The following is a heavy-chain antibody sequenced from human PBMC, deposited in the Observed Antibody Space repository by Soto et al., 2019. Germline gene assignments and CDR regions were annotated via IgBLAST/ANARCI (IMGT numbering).Heavy chain of an antibody. V-gene: IGHV3-23*01. CDR3: AKGEKARVFSDFDY. Sequence: LRLSCAASGFTFSSYWMHWVRQAPGKGLVWVSAISGSGGSTYYADSVKGRFTISRDNSKNTLYLQMNSLRAEDTAVYYCAKGEKARVFSDFDYWGQGSLGTVSS. J-gene: IGHJ4*02. CDR1: GFTFSSYW. D-gene: IGHD5-18*01. CDR2: ISGSGGST.